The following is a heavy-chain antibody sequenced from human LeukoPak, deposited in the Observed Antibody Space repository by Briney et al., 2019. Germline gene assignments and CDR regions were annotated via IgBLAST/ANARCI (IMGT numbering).Heavy chain of an antibody. J-gene: IGHJ4*02. CDR3: AKPPYDSSGYGVDY. CDR2: ISYDGSNK. V-gene: IGHV3-30*18. Sequence: GRSLRLSCAASGFTFSSYAMHWVRQAPGKGLEWVAVISYDGSNKYYADSVKGRFTISRDNSKNTLYLQMNSLRAEDTAVYYCAKPPYDSSGYGVDYWGQGTLVTVS. D-gene: IGHD3-22*01. CDR1: GFTFSSYA.